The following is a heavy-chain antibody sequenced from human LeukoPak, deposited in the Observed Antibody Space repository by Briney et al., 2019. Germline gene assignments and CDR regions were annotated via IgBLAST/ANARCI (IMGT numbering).Heavy chain of an antibody. CDR1: GFTFSSYA. Sequence: PGGSLRLSCAASGFTFSSYAMHWVRQAPGKGLEWVAVISYDGSNKYYADSVKGRFTISRDDSKNTLYLQMNSLRAEDTAVYYCAKDRTVERLGGYYYYIDVWGKGTTVTVSS. CDR3: AKDRTVERLGGYYYYIDV. J-gene: IGHJ6*03. D-gene: IGHD3-16*01. CDR2: ISYDGSNK. V-gene: IGHV3-30-3*01.